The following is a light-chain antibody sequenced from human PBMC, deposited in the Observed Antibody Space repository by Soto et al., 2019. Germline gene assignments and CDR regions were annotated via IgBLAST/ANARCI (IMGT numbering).Light chain of an antibody. CDR1: GSDVGSFDS. V-gene: IGLV2-14*01. J-gene: IGLJ1*01. CDR2: DVS. CDR3: SSFTTSSTLV. Sequence: QSVLTQPASVSGSPGQPITISCTGTGSDVGSFDSVAWYQHNPGKAPKLMIYDVSNRPSGVSSRFSGSKSGNTASLSISGLQTEDEANYYCSSFTTSSTLVFGTGTKVTVL.